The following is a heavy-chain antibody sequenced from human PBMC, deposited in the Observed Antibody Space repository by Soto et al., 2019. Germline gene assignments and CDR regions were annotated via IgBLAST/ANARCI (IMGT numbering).Heavy chain of an antibody. CDR3: ARTPQDIVVVVAATDYYYYGMDV. J-gene: IGHJ6*02. CDR2: MNPNSGNT. CDR1: GYTFTSYD. D-gene: IGHD2-15*01. Sequence: ASVKVSCKASGYTFTSYDINWVRQATGQGLEWMGWMNPNSGNTGYAQKFQGRVTMTRNASISTAYMELSSLRAEDTAVYYCARTPQDIVVVVAATDYYYYGMDVWGQGTTVTVSS. V-gene: IGHV1-8*01.